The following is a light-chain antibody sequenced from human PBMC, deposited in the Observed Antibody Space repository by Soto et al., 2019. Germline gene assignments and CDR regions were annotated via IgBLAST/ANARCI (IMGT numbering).Light chain of an antibody. J-gene: IGKJ1*01. Sequence: DIQMTQSPSTLSASVGDRVTITCRASQSISAWLAWYQRRPGKAPKLLIYDASSLKSGVPSRFSGRGSGTEFTLTISSLQPDDFETYYCQPYDTYLWTFGQGTNVEI. CDR1: QSISAW. CDR3: QPYDTYLWT. V-gene: IGKV1-5*01. CDR2: DAS.